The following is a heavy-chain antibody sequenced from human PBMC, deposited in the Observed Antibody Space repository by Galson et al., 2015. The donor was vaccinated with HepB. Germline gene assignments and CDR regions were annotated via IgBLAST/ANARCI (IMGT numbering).Heavy chain of an antibody. D-gene: IGHD3-22*01. Sequence: SLRLSCAASGFTFSDYYMSWIRQAPGKGLEWVSYISSSSSYTNYADSVKGRFTISRDNAKNSLYLQMNSLRAEDTAVYYCARNYYDSSGYYPDYWGQGTLVTVSS. CDR2: ISSSSSYT. CDR3: ARNYYDSSGYYPDY. V-gene: IGHV3-11*03. J-gene: IGHJ4*02. CDR1: GFTFSDYY.